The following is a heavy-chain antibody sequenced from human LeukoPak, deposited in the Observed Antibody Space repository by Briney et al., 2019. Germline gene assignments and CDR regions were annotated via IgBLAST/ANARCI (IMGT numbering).Heavy chain of an antibody. V-gene: IGHV4-59*08. CDR3: ARLSPFGMDV. CDR1: GGSISSYY. Sequence: SETLSLTCTVSGGSISSYYWSWIRQPPGKGLEWIGYIYYSGSTNYNPSLKSRVTISVDTSKNQFSLKLSSVTAADTAVYYCARLSPFGMDVWGQGTTVTVSS. J-gene: IGHJ6*02. CDR2: IYYSGST.